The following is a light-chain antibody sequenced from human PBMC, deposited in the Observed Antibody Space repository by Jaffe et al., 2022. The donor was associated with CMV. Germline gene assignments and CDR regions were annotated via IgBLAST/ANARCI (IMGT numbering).Light chain of an antibody. CDR1: SSDVGDYNL. CDR3: CSGAGSYTYV. Sequence: QSALTQPASVSGSPGQSITISCTGTSSDVGDYNLVSWYQHHPGKAPKLIIYEVTRRPSAVSNRFSGSKSGNTASLTISGLQAEDEADYYCCSGAGSYTYVFGSGTKVTVL. CDR2: EVT. V-gene: IGLV2-23*02. J-gene: IGLJ1*01.